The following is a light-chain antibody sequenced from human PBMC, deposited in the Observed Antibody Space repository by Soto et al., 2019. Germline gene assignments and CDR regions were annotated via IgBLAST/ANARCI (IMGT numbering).Light chain of an antibody. CDR1: QSVSSN. CDR2: GAS. V-gene: IGKV3-15*01. CDR3: QQYNNGPPFT. J-gene: IGKJ3*01. Sequence: EIVMTQSPATLSVSPGERATLSCRASQSVSSNLAWYQQKPGQAPRLLIYGASTRATGIPARFSGSGSGTEFTHTISSLQSEDFAVYYCQQYNNGPPFTFGPGTKVDIK.